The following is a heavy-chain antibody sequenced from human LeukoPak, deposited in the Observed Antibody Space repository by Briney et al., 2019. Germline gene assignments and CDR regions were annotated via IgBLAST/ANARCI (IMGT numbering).Heavy chain of an antibody. D-gene: IGHD2-15*01. V-gene: IGHV4-34*01. Sequence: SETLSLTCAVYGGPFSGYYWSWIRQPPGKGLKWIGEINHSGSTNYNPSLKSRVTISVDTSKNQFSLKLSSVTAADTAVYYCARGLGYCSGGSCYTFDYWGQGTLVTVSS. CDR2: INHSGST. CDR1: GGPFSGYY. J-gene: IGHJ4*02. CDR3: ARGLGYCSGGSCYTFDY.